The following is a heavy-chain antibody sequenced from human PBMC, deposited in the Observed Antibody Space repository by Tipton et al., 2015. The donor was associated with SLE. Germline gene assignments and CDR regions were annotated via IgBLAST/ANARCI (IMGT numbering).Heavy chain of an antibody. Sequence: TLSLTCTVSGGSISSHYWSWIRQPPGKGLEWIGYIYYSGSTNYNPSLKSRVTISVGTSKNQFSLKLSSVTAADTAVYYCARMYSSSWYYFDYWGQGTLVTVSS. D-gene: IGHD6-13*01. CDR1: GGSISSHY. CDR3: ARMYSSSWYYFDY. CDR2: IYYSGST. V-gene: IGHV4-59*11. J-gene: IGHJ4*02.